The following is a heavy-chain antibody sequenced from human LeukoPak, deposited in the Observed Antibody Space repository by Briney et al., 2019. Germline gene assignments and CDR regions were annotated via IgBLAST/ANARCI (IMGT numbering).Heavy chain of an antibody. J-gene: IGHJ4*02. D-gene: IGHD2-21*02. CDR3: ARDNDGVVTAIDY. CDR1: GFTFSSYA. Sequence: GGSLRLSCAASGFTFSSYAMSWVRQAPGKGLEWVSATSGSGGSTYYADSVKGRFTISRDNAKNSLYLQMNSLRAEDTAVYYCARDNDGVVTAIDYWGQGTLVTVSS. CDR2: TSGSGGST. V-gene: IGHV3-23*01.